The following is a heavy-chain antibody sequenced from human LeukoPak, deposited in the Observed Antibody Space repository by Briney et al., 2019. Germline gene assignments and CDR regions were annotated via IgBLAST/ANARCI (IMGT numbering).Heavy chain of an antibody. V-gene: IGHV3-30*18. Sequence: GGSLRLSCAASGFTLNSYGMQWVRQAPGKGLEWVAFISYDGGRQYYADTVKGRFTVSRDTSHNTLYLQMSSLRPEDTAIYYCAKLKYHYDSSGFGIDYWGQGTLVTVSS. CDR2: ISYDGGRQ. CDR1: GFTLNSYG. CDR3: AKLKYHYDSSGFGIDY. D-gene: IGHD3-22*01. J-gene: IGHJ4*02.